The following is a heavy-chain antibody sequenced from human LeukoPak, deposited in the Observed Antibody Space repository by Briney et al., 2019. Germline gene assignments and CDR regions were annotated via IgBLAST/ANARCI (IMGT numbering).Heavy chain of an antibody. Sequence: GGSLRLSCAASGFTFSSYGMHWVRQAPGKGLEWVAVLWYDGSNKYYADSVKGRFTISRDNSKNTLYLQMNSLRAEDTAVYYCAREYVGSLQGLYYYGMDVWGQGTTVTVSS. V-gene: IGHV3-33*08. J-gene: IGHJ6*02. D-gene: IGHD3-16*01. CDR2: LWYDGSNK. CDR1: GFTFSSYG. CDR3: AREYVGSLQGLYYYGMDV.